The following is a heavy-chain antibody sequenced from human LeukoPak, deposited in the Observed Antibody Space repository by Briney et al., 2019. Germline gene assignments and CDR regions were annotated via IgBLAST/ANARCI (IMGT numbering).Heavy chain of an antibody. CDR2: ISAYNGYT. CDR1: GYTFTSYG. Sequence: GASVKVSCKASGYTFTSYGISWVRQAPGQGLEWMGWISAYNGYTKYAQKFQGRVTMTRDTSTSTAYMELRSLRSDDTAVYYCARVSVVVPAAAPYYYYYYYMDVWGKGTTVTISS. D-gene: IGHD2-2*01. CDR3: ARVSVVVPAAAPYYYYYYYMDV. J-gene: IGHJ6*03. V-gene: IGHV1-18*01.